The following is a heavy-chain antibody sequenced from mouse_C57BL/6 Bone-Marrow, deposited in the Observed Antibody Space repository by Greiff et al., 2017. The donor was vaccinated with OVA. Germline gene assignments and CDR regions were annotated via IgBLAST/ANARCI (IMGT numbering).Heavy chain of an antibody. J-gene: IGHJ4*01. CDR3: ARYYYGSSYDYAMDY. D-gene: IGHD1-1*01. CDR1: GYSITSGYY. V-gene: IGHV3-6*01. CDR2: ISYDGSY. Sequence: ESGPGLVKPSQSLSLTCSVTGYSITSGYYWNWIRQFPGNKLEWMGYISYDGSYNYNPSLKNRISITRDTSKNQFFLKLNSVTTEDTATYYCARYYYGSSYDYAMDYWGQGTSVTVSS.